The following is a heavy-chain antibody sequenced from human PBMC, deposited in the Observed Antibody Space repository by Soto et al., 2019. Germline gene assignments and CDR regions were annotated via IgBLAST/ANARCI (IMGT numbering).Heavy chain of an antibody. V-gene: IGHV4-39*01. J-gene: IGHJ5*02. CDR2: IYFTGNT. CDR3: AGQTFTIAAASYGRSNWLDP. D-gene: IGHD6-25*01. CDR1: GGSITSSSHF. Sequence: SETLSLTCSASGGSITSSSHFWGWVRQPPGKGLEWIGTIYFTGNTYYTPSLKSRLTMSIDTSKNESSLRLNSVTAADTAVYYCAGQTFTIAAASYGRSNWLDPWGPGTLVTVSS.